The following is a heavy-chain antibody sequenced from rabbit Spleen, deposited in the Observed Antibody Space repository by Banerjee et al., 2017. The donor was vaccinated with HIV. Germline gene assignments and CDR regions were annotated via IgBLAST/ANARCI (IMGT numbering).Heavy chain of an antibody. V-gene: IGHV1S40*01. CDR1: GFSFSSTYY. CDR3: ARSAAAYPYFNL. CDR2: IYPGSSATT. Sequence: QSLEESGGDLVKPGASLTLTCTASGFSFSSTYYMCWVRQPPGKGLEWIGCIYPGSSATTYYATWAKGRFTISKTSSTTVTLQMTSLTAADTATYFCARSAAAYPYFNLWGPGTLVTVS. J-gene: IGHJ4*01. D-gene: IGHD6-1*01.